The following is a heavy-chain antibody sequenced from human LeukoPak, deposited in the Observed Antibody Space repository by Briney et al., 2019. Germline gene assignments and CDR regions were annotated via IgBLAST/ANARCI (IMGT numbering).Heavy chain of an antibody. D-gene: IGHD5-18*01. Sequence: GGSLRLSCAASGFTFSSYSMNWVRQAPGKGLEWVSSISSSSSYIYYADSVKGRFTISRDNAKNSLYLQMNSPRAEDTAVYYCAREKNVDTSGGAADYWGQGTLVTVSS. CDR1: GFTFSSYS. CDR3: AREKNVDTSGGAADY. V-gene: IGHV3-21*01. J-gene: IGHJ4*02. CDR2: ISSSSSYI.